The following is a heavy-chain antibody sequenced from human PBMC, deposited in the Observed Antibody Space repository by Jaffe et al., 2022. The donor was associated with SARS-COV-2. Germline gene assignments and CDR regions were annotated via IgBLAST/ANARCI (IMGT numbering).Heavy chain of an antibody. J-gene: IGHJ5*02. V-gene: IGHV4-28*01. CDR3: ARYQTPPSYFDP. CDR1: GSSISSNNW. CDR2: IHYSGSA. D-gene: IGHD2-2*01. Sequence: QVQLQESGPGLVKPSDTLSLTCAVSGSSISSNNWWGWIRQPPGEGLEWIGHIHYSGSAHYNPSLKSRVTMSVDTSKNQFSLKLTSVTAVDAAVYYCARYQTPPSYFDPWGQGTLVTVSS.